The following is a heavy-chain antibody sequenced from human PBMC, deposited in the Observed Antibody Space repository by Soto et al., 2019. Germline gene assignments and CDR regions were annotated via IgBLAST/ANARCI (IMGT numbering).Heavy chain of an antibody. CDR2: IKQDGSEK. D-gene: IGHD2-8*01. CDR3: ARSVWPGYFDY. Sequence: GGSLRLSCAASGFTFSSYWMSWVRQAPGKGLEWVANIKQDGSEKYYVDSVKGRFTISRDNTKNSLYLQMNSLRAEDTAVYYCARSVWPGYFDYWGQGTLVTVSS. J-gene: IGHJ4*02. CDR1: GFTFSSYW. V-gene: IGHV3-7*01.